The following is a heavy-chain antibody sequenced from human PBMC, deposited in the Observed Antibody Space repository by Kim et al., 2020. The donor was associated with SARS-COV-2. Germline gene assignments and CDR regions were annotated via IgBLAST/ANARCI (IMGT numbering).Heavy chain of an antibody. CDR1: GFTFSNAW. D-gene: IGHD2-15*01. V-gene: IGHV3-15*01. CDR2: IKSKNDGGTI. J-gene: IGHJ6*02. Sequence: GGSLRLSCAASGFTFSNAWMSWVRQAPGKGLEWVGRIKSKNDGGTIEHAAPVKGRFTISRDDSKNTLYLQMNSLKTEYTAVYYCSTGAKRNAMDVWGQGTTVTVSS. CDR3: STGAKRNAMDV.